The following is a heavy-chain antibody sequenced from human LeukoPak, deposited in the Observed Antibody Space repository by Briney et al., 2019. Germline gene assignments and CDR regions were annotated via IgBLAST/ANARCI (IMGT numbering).Heavy chain of an antibody. V-gene: IGHV3-23*01. CDR2: LSGLGDSK. CDR3: AKDFRDSSMFTDGYFDS. J-gene: IGHJ4*02. D-gene: IGHD5-18*01. Sequence: GGSLRLSCAASGFTFSSYWMSWVRQAPGKGLEWVSGLSGLGDSKYYAGSVNGRFSISRDNANNRLYLQMNNLRAEDTAVYYCAKDFRDSSMFTDGYFDSWGQGTLVTVSS. CDR1: GFTFSSYW.